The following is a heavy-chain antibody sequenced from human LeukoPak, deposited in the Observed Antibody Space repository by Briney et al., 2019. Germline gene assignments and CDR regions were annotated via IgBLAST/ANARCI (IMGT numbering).Heavy chain of an antibody. CDR1: GGTFSSYA. CDR3: ARGSVWDCSGGSCYSYYYYMDV. Sequence: SVKVSCKASGGTFSSYAISWVRQAPGQGLEWMGGIIPIFGTANYAQKFQGRVTITTDESTSTAYMELSSLRSEDRAVYYCARGSVWDCSGGSCYSYYYYMDVWGKGTTVTVSS. J-gene: IGHJ6*03. CDR2: IIPIFGTA. D-gene: IGHD2-15*01. V-gene: IGHV1-69*05.